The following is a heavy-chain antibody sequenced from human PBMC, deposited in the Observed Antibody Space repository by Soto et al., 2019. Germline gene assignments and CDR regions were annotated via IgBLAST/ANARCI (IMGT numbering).Heavy chain of an antibody. CDR1: GFTVSSNY. D-gene: IGHD3-22*01. CDR2: IYSGGTT. Sequence: EVQLVESGGGLVQPGGSLRLSCAASGFTVSSNYMSWVRQAPGKGLEWVSVIYSGGTTYYADSVKGRFTISRDNSKNTLYLQMNSLRAKDTAVYYCARNGDSSDYRGWFDPWGQGTLVTVSS. J-gene: IGHJ5*02. CDR3: ARNGDSSDYRGWFDP. V-gene: IGHV3-66*01.